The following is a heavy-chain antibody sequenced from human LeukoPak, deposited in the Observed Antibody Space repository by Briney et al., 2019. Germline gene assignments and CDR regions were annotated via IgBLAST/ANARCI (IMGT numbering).Heavy chain of an antibody. CDR1: GFTFDDYA. V-gene: IGHV3-9*01. J-gene: IGHJ3*02. CDR3: AAHDSSGAFDI. CDR2: ISWNSGSI. D-gene: IGHD3-22*01. Sequence: GRSLRLSCAASGFTFDDYAMHWVRQAPGKGLEWVSGISWNSGSIGYADSVKGRFTISRDNAKNSLYLQMNSLRAEDTALYYCAAHDSSGAFDIWGQGTMVTVSS.